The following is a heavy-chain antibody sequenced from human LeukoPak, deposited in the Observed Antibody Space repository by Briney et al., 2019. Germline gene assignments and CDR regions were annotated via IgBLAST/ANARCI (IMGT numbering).Heavy chain of an antibody. D-gene: IGHD6-6*01. CDR3: ARELEYSSSPEGWA. CDR2: ISSSSSTI. J-gene: IGHJ5*02. Sequence: PGGSLRLSCAASGFTFSSYSMNWVRQAPGKGLEWVSYISSSSSTIYYADSVKGRFTISRDNAKNSLYLQMNSLRAEDTAVYYCARELEYSSSPEGWAWGQGTLVTVSS. CDR1: GFTFSSYS. V-gene: IGHV3-48*01.